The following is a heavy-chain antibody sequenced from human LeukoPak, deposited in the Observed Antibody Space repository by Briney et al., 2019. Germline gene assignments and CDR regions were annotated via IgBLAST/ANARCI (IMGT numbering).Heavy chain of an antibody. Sequence: SETLSLTCTVSGGSISSSSYYWGWIRQPPGKGLEWIGSIYYSGSTYYNPPLKSRVTISVDTSKNQFSLKLSSVTAADTAVYYCARQRTMVRGVIIWGYYYYGMDVWGQGTTVTVSS. CDR2: IYYSGST. V-gene: IGHV4-39*01. D-gene: IGHD3-10*01. J-gene: IGHJ6*02. CDR3: ARQRTMVRGVIIWGYYYYGMDV. CDR1: GGSISSSSYY.